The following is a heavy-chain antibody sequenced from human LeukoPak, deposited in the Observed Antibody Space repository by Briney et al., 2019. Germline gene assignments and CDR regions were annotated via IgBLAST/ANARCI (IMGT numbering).Heavy chain of an antibody. D-gene: IGHD6-19*01. J-gene: IGHJ4*02. V-gene: IGHV3-21*01. CDR1: RFTFNSYA. CDR3: ARTSSGWYRLVDY. Sequence: GGSLRLSCAASRFTFNSYAMSWVRQAPGKGLEWVSSISSSSSYIYYADSVKGRFTISRDNAKNSLYLQMNSLRAEDTAVYYCARTSSGWYRLVDYWGQGTLVTVSS. CDR2: ISSSSSYI.